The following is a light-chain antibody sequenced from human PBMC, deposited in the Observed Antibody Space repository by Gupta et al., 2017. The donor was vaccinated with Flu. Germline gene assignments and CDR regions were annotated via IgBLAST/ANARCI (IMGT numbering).Light chain of an antibody. V-gene: IGKV1-5*03. Sequence: DIQLIQSPSILSASVGDSVNITCLASQTVSTWLAWYQQKPGKAPKLLIYKASSLESGVPSRFSGSGSGTEFTLTISSLQPDDVAAYYCQQYNSYWWTFGQGTKVEIK. CDR3: QQYNSYWWT. CDR1: QTVSTW. J-gene: IGKJ1*01. CDR2: KAS.